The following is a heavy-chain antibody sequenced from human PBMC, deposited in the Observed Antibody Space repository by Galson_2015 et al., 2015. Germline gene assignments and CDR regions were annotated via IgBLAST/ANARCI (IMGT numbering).Heavy chain of an antibody. Sequence: AISVDSVSRNSAAWNWIRQSPSRGLEWLGRTYYRSKWYNDYAVSVKSRITINPDTSKNQFSLHLNSVTPEDTAVYYCARTVGYSSGWDFDYWGQGTLVTVSS. V-gene: IGHV6-1*01. CDR3: ARTVGYSSGWDFDY. CDR2: TYYRSKWYN. J-gene: IGHJ4*02. CDR1: VDSVSRNSAA. D-gene: IGHD6-19*01.